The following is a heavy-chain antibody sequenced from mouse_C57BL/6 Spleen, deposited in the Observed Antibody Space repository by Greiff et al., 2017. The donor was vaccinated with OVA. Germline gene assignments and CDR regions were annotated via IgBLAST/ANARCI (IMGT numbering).Heavy chain of an antibody. CDR3: ARGDSNYYYAMDY. J-gene: IGHJ4*01. Sequence: DVKLVESGPGLVKPSQSLSLTCSVTGYSITSGYYWNWIRQFPGNKLEWMGYISYDGSNNYNPSLKNRISITRDTSKNQFFLKLNSVTTEDTATYYCARGDSNYYYAMDYWGQGTSVTVSS. D-gene: IGHD2-5*01. CDR2: ISYDGSN. V-gene: IGHV3-6*01. CDR1: GYSITSGYY.